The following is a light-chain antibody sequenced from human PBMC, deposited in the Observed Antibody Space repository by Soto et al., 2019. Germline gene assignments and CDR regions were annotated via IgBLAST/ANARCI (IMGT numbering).Light chain of an antibody. CDR2: STN. V-gene: IGLV1-44*01. Sequence: QSALTQPASVSGSPGQSITISCSGSSSNIGSNIVYWYQHLPGTAPKLLIYSTNQRPSGVPDRFSGSKSGTSASLAISGLQSEDEADYSCAAWDDILNGWVFGGGTKLTVL. J-gene: IGLJ3*02. CDR3: AAWDDILNGWV. CDR1: SSNIGSNI.